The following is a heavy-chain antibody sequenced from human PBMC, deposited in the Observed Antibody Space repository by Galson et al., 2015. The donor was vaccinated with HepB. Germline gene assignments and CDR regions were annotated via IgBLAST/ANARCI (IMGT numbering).Heavy chain of an antibody. D-gene: IGHD6-19*01. J-gene: IGHJ6*02. V-gene: IGHV1-18*01. CDR1: GYTFTSYG. Sequence: SVKVSCKASGYTFTSYGISWVRQAPGQGLEWMGWISAYNGNTNYAQKIQGRFTMTTDTSTSTAYMEMRSLRSDDTAVYYCARDPYSSGWYFGYYYGMDVWGQGTTVTVSS. CDR3: ARDPYSSGWYFGYYYGMDV. CDR2: ISAYNGNT.